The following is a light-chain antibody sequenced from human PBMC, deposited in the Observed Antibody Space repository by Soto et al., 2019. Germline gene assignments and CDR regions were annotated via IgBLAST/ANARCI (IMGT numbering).Light chain of an antibody. CDR3: QQYDNFPIT. V-gene: IGKV1-33*01. Sequence: IQMTQSPSSLSASVGDRVTITCQASQDIKNYLNWYQQKPGKAPKLLIYDASNLETGVPSRFSGSGSGTDFTFTISSLQPEDIATYYCQQYDNFPITFGQGTRLEIK. J-gene: IGKJ5*01. CDR1: QDIKNY. CDR2: DAS.